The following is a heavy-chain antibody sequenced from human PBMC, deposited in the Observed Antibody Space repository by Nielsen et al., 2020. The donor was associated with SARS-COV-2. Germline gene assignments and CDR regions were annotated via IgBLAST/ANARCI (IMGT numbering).Heavy chain of an antibody. V-gene: IGHV3-23*03. D-gene: IGHD3-3*01. Sequence: VRQAPGKGLEWVSVIYSGGSSTYYADSVKGRFTISRDNSKNTLYLQMNSLRAEDTAVYYCAKDPHYDFWSGYYFDYWGQGTLVTVSS. J-gene: IGHJ4*02. CDR2: IYSGGSST. CDR3: AKDPHYDFWSGYYFDY.